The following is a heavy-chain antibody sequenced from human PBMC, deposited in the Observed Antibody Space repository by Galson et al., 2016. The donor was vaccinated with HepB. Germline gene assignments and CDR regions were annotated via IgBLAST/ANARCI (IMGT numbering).Heavy chain of an antibody. CDR3: ARDAKRYGDYGDH. CDR1: GFTFSTAW. J-gene: IGHJ4*02. D-gene: IGHD4-17*01. CDR2: IKADGRNK. Sequence: SLRLSCAASGFTFSTAWKSWCSQAPRRGRQWVANIKADGRNKKYGDPVKGRFTISRDNSNDTLYLQLTSLRVEDTAVYYCARDAKRYGDYGDHCGQGTLVTVSS. V-gene: IGHV3-7*01.